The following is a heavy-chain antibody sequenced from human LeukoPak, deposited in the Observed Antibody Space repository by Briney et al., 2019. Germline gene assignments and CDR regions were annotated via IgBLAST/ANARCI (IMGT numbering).Heavy chain of an antibody. CDR2: IFRTGST. CDR1: GGSIDSSSYY. Sequence: SETLSLTCAVSGGSIDSSSYYWGWIRQPPGKGLEWIGSIFRTGSTYYSASLKSRVSISVDTSKNHIALKLTSVTAADTAVYYCARCLTMLQVVTPEEYKWSDPWGQGTLVTVSS. V-gene: IGHV4-39*02. CDR3: ARCLTMLQVVTPEEYKWSDP. D-gene: IGHD2-8*01. J-gene: IGHJ5*02.